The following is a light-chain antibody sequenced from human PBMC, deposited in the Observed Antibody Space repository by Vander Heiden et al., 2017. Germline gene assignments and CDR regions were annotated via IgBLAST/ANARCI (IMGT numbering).Light chain of an antibody. J-gene: IGKJ4*01. CDR2: EAS. Sequence: DIQMTQSPSSLSASVGDRATITCQASQDISNYLNWYQQKPGKAPKLLIYEASNLETGVPSRFSGSGSGTDFTLTISSLQPEDVATYYCQQYDSLPLTFGGGTKVEIK. CDR3: QQYDSLPLT. V-gene: IGKV1-33*01. CDR1: QDISNY.